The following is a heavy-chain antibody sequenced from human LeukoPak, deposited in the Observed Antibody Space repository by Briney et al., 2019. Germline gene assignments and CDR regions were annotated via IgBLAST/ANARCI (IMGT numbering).Heavy chain of an antibody. V-gene: IGHV1-8*03. Sequence: ATVKVSCKASGYTFTSYDINWVRQATGQGLEWMGWMNPNSGNTGYAQKFQGRVTITRNTSISTAYMELSSLRSEDTAVYYCARRRAIVGSYNWFDPWGQGTLVIVSS. CDR2: MNPNSGNT. D-gene: IGHD2-15*01. CDR3: ARRRAIVGSYNWFDP. J-gene: IGHJ5*02. CDR1: GYTFTSYD.